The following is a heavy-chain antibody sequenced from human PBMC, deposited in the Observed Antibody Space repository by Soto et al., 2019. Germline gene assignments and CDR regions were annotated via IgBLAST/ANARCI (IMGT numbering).Heavy chain of an antibody. CDR1: GETLNSYA. Sequence: KLSCKDSGETLNSYAMHWVRQAPGQRLEWMGWINAGNGNTKYSQKFQGRVTITRDTSASTAYMELSSLRSEDTAVYYCARIFYSRGWYGCFALWGQGTLVTVSS. CDR2: INAGNGNT. D-gene: IGHD6-19*01. J-gene: IGHJ5*02. V-gene: IGHV1-3*01. CDR3: ARIFYSRGWYGCFAL.